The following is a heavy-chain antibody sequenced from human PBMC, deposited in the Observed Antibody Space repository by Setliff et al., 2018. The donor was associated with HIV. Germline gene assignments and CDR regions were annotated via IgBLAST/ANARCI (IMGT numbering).Heavy chain of an antibody. J-gene: IGHJ4*02. CDR2: INHSGNT. Sequence: PSETLSLTCAVYGGSFSGYWSWIRQSPGKGLEWLGEINHSGNTHYDPSLKSRLTISIDTSKKQFSLKLTSVTAADAAIYYCVASSSWSCRLNYWSQGTLVTVSS. CDR1: GGSFSGY. D-gene: IGHD2-2*01. V-gene: IGHV4-34*01. CDR3: VASSSWSCRLNY.